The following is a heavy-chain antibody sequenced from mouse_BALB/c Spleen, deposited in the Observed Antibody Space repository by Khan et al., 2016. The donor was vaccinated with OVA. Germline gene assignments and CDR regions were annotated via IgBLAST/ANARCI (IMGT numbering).Heavy chain of an antibody. V-gene: IGHV5-6*01. J-gene: IGHJ3*01. D-gene: IGHD1-1*01. Sequence: EVELVESGGDLVQPGGSLKLSCAASGFTFSTYGMSWVRQTPDKRLEWVATVSTGGGYTYYPDSVKGRFTISRDNATNTLYLQMSSLKSEDTAMFYCARLAYYYDSEGCAYWGQGTLVTVSA. CDR2: VSTGGGYT. CDR3: ARLAYYYDSEGCAY. CDR1: GFTFSTYG.